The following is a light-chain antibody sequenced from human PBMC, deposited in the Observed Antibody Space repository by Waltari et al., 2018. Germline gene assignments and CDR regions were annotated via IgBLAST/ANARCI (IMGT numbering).Light chain of an antibody. CDR3: SSQSSNDVVL. V-gene: IGLV2-14*01. CDR1: SIDVGGYNS. Sequence: QSALTQPASVSGSPGQSVTIFCAGTSIDVGGYNSVSWYQEHPGQAPRVIIYDVSDRPSGVSDRFSGSKCGNTASLTISGLQAEDEADYYCSSQSSNDVVLFGGGTKLTVL. J-gene: IGLJ2*01. CDR2: DVS.